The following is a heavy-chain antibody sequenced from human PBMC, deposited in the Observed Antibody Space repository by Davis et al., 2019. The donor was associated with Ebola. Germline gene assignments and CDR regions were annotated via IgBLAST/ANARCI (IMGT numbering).Heavy chain of an antibody. CDR3: ARQLWAIPNWFDP. J-gene: IGHJ5*02. CDR2: IYYSWST. CDR1: GGAISSYY. D-gene: IGHD3-16*01. Sequence: MPPETLSLTCTVSGGAISSYYWSWIRQPPGKGLEWIGYIYYSWSTNYNPSLKSRVTISVDTSKNQFSLKLSSVTAADTAVYYCARQLWAIPNWFDPWGQGTLVTVSS. V-gene: IGHV4-59*08.